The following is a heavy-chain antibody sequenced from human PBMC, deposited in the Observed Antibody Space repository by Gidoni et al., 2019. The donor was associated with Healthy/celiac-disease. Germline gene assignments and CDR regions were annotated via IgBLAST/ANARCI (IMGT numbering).Heavy chain of an antibody. CDR2: INWNGGST. Sequence: EVQLVASGGGVVRPGGSLRLSCAASGFTFDDYGMSWVRQAPGKGLEWVSGINWNGGSTGYADSVKGRFTISRDNAKNSLYLQMNSLRAEDTALYYCARDPRLSAKAPFFGYWGQGTLVTVSS. V-gene: IGHV3-20*04. D-gene: IGHD3-16*01. CDR1: GFTFDDYG. J-gene: IGHJ4*02. CDR3: ARDPRLSAKAPFFGY.